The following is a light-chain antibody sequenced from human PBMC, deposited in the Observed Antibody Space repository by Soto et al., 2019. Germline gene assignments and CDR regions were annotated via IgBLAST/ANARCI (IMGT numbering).Light chain of an antibody. J-gene: IGKJ1*01. CDR1: QSVNSN. Sequence: EIVMTQSPATLSVSPGERATLSCRASQSVNSNLAWYQQKPGQAPRLLIYGASTRATGIPARFSGSGSETEFTLTISSLQSEDFAVYYCQQYNNWWTFGQVTKVEIK. CDR3: QQYNNWWT. V-gene: IGKV3-15*01. CDR2: GAS.